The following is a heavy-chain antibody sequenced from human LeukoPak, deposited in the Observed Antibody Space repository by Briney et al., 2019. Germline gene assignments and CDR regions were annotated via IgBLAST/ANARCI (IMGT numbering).Heavy chain of an antibody. CDR2: INPNSGGT. CDR3: AREAAVAGRGLDY. J-gene: IGHJ4*02. D-gene: IGHD6-19*01. V-gene: IGHV1-2*04. Sequence: ASVKVSCKASGYTFTGYYMHWVRQAPGQGLEWMGWINPNSGGTNYAQKFQGWDTMTRDTSISTAYMELSRLRSDDTAVYYCAREAAVAGRGLDYWGQGTLVTVSS. CDR1: GYTFTGYY.